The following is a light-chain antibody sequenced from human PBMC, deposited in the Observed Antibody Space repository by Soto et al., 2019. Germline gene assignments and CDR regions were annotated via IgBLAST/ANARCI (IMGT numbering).Light chain of an antibody. J-gene: IGLJ3*02. CDR2: EVS. CDR3: SSYAGNNNVV. V-gene: IGLV2-8*01. CDR1: SSDVGGYNY. Sequence: SVLTQPPSASGSPGQSVTISCTGTSSDVGGYNYVSWYQQHPGEAPKLMIYEVSERPSGVPDRFSGSRSGNTASLTVSGLQAEDEADYYCSSYAGNNNVVFGGGTKVTVL.